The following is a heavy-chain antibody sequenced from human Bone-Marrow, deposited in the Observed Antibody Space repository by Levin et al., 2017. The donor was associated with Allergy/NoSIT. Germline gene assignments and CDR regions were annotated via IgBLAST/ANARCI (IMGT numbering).Heavy chain of an antibody. D-gene: IGHD3-10*01. CDR3: ARGNERRLLWFGELPNGGFDY. Sequence: SETLSLTCAVYGGSFSGYYWSWIRQPPGKGLEWIGEINHSGSTNYNPSLKSRVTISVDTSKNQFSLKLSSVTAADTAVYYCARGNERRLLWFGELPNGGFDYWGQGTLVTVSS. V-gene: IGHV4-34*01. CDR2: INHSGST. J-gene: IGHJ4*02. CDR1: GGSFSGYY.